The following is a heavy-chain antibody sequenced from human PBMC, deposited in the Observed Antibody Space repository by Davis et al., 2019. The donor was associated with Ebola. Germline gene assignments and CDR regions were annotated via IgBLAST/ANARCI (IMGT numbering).Heavy chain of an antibody. D-gene: IGHD6-6*01. V-gene: IGHV4-39*02. CDR3: ARDLFEQLVPDYYYYYGMDV. CDR2: IYYSGST. Sequence: MPSETLSLTCTVSGGSISSSSYYWGWIRQPPGKGLEWIGSIYYSGSTYYNPSLKSRVTISVDTSKNQFSLKLSSVTAADTAVYYCARDLFEQLVPDYYYYYGMDVWGKGTTVTVSS. J-gene: IGHJ6*04. CDR1: GGSISSSSYY.